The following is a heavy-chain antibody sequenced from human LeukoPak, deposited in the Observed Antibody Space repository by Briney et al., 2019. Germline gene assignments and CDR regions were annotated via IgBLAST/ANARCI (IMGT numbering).Heavy chain of an antibody. CDR3: ATYCSSTSCSFYYYYMDV. D-gene: IGHD2-2*01. J-gene: IGHJ6*03. CDR2: ISYDGSNK. CDR1: GFTFSSYA. Sequence: GGSLRLSCAASGFTFSSYAMHWVRQAPGKGLEWVAVISYDGSNKCYADSVKGRFTISRDNSKNTLYLQMNSLRAEDTAVYYCATYCSSTSCSFYYYYMDVWGKGTTVTVSS. V-gene: IGHV3-30-3*01.